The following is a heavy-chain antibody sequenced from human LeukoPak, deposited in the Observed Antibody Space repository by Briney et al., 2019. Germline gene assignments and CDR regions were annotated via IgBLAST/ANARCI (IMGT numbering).Heavy chain of an antibody. Sequence: PGGSLRLSCAASEFTFSNYAMSWVRQAPGKGLEWVSSLTSGGSSYYADSVKGRFTISRDNSRNTLYLQMNSLRAEDTAVYYCAKGLGSGSYYNVFDYWGQGTLVTVSS. V-gene: IGHV3-23*01. D-gene: IGHD3-10*01. CDR3: AKGLGSGSYYNVFDY. CDR1: EFTFSNYA. J-gene: IGHJ4*02. CDR2: LTSGGSS.